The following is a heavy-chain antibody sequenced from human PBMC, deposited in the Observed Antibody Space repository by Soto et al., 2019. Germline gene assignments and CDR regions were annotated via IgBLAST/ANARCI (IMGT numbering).Heavy chain of an antibody. CDR3: ARHKRGFCTDGVCPPLDS. CDR1: GYTFTDNW. Sequence: KVSCQGSGYTFTDNWIAWVRQMPGKGLEWMGIIYPDDSDTRYNPSFQGQVTISADRSISTAYLQWSSLKASDTAMYYCARHKRGFCTDGVCPPLDSWGQGTLVTVSS. D-gene: IGHD2-8*01. V-gene: IGHV5-51*01. J-gene: IGHJ4*02. CDR2: IYPDDSDT.